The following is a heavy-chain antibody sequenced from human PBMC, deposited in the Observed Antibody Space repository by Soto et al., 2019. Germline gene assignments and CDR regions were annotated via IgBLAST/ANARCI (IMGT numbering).Heavy chain of an antibody. Sequence: QVQLVQSGDEVRKPGSSVKVSCKASGYIFVNYGIDWVRQAPGQGLEWMECISPYSGNTHYASNVQGRLTLTTDTSTRTACMDLGSLTSDDTAVYYCAMVDTYVTPTPQDVCGQGTTVTVSS. V-gene: IGHV1-18*01. CDR1: GYIFVNYG. D-gene: IGHD5-18*01. CDR2: ISPYSGNT. CDR3: AMVDTYVTPTPQDV. J-gene: IGHJ6*02.